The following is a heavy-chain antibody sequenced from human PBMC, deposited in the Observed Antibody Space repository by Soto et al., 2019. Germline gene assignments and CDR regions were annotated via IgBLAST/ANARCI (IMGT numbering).Heavy chain of an antibody. CDR3: ARGPMATSTGPHYYYYMDV. Sequence: SETLSLTCAAYGGSFSGYYWSWIRQPPGKGLEWIGEINHSGSTNYNPSLKSRVTISVDTSKNQFSLKLSSVTAADTAVYYCARGPMATSTGPHYYYYMDVWGKGTTVTVSS. CDR1: GGSFSGYY. V-gene: IGHV4-34*01. CDR2: INHSGST. J-gene: IGHJ6*03. D-gene: IGHD5-12*01.